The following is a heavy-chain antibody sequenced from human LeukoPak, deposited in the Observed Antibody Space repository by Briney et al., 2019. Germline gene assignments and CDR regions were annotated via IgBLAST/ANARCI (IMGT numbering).Heavy chain of an antibody. CDR2: ISAYNGNT. Sequence: ASVKVSCKASGYTFTSYGICWVRQAPGQGLEWMGWISAYNGNTNYAQRLQGRVTMTTDTSTGTAYTELRSLRSDDTAVYYCARDDLHSGYDYDYWGQGTLVTVSS. J-gene: IGHJ4*02. CDR1: GYTFTSYG. D-gene: IGHD5-12*01. CDR3: ARDDLHSGYDYDY. V-gene: IGHV1-18*01.